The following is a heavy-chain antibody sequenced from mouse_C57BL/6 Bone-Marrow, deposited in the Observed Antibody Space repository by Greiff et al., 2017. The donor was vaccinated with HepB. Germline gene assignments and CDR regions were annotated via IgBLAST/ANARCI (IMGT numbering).Heavy chain of an antibody. Sequence: EVKLMESGGGLVQSGRSLRLSCATSGFTFSDFYMEWVRQAPGKGLEWIAASRNKANDYTTEYSASVKGRFIVARDTSQSILYLQMNALRAEDTAIYYCARDARSPRFAYWGQGTLVTVSA. J-gene: IGHJ3*01. CDR1: GFTFSDFY. CDR3: ARDARSPRFAY. CDR2: SRNKANDYTT. V-gene: IGHV7-1*01.